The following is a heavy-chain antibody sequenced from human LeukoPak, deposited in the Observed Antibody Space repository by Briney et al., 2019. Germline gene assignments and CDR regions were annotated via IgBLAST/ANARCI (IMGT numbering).Heavy chain of an antibody. Sequence: GGSLRLSCAASGFTFSGYWVNWVRQAPGKGLEWVGFIRSKAYGGTTEYAASVEGRFTISRDDAKNSLYLQMNSLRAEDTAVYYCATYSSLNRREFQFWGQGTLLTVSS. D-gene: IGHD3-22*01. CDR1: GFTFSGYW. V-gene: IGHV3-71*01. CDR3: ATYSSLNRREFQF. CDR2: IRSKAYGGTT. J-gene: IGHJ1*01.